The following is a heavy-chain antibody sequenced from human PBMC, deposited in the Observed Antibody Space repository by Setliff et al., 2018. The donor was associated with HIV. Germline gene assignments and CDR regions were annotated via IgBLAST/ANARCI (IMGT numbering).Heavy chain of an antibody. J-gene: IGHJ5*02. V-gene: IGHV5-51*01. D-gene: IGHD5-18*01. Sequence: GESLKISCKGSGYTFTTNWIGWVRQMPGKGLEWMGIIHPSDSNATYSPSFQGQVTISADKSIATAYLQWTSLKASDTAMYCARLVDTSLVNWGNWFDPWGQGTLVTVSS. CDR2: IHPSDSNA. CDR3: ARLVDTSLVNWGNWFDP. CDR1: GYTFTTNW.